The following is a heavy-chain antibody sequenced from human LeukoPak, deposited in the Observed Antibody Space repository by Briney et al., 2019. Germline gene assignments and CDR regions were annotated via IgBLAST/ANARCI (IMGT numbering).Heavy chain of an antibody. CDR1: GFTFDNSW. CDR2: IGTSSTTI. D-gene: IGHD6-25*01. CDR3: ARFAAGGSYYYYMDV. Sequence: GGSLRLSCAASGFTFDNSWIHWVRQGPGRGLEWVSNIGTSSTTIYYADSVKGRFTISRDNAKNSLYLQMNSLRADDTAVYYCARFAAGGSYYYYMDVWGKGTTVTVSS. V-gene: IGHV3-48*01. J-gene: IGHJ6*03.